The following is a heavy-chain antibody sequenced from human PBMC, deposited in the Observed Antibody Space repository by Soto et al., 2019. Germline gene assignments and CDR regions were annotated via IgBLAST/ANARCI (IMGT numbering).Heavy chain of an antibody. D-gene: IGHD3-10*01. CDR3: ARGCAAMIRRAIGGLDY. V-gene: IGHV4-34*01. CDR2: INHSGIT. J-gene: IGHJ4*02. Sequence: SETLSLTCAVCGGAFNGYYWTWIRQSPWKGLEWIGEINHSGITDSNPSLESRVTMSIDTSKKVFSLNLTSVTAADTAVYFCARGCAAMIRRAIGGLDYSGQGTVITVCS. CDR1: GGAFNGYY.